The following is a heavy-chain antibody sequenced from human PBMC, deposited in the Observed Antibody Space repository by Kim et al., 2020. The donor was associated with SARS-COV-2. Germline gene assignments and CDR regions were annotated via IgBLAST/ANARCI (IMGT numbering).Heavy chain of an antibody. CDR3: AKGDVLRYFDWSFDY. V-gene: IGHV3-23*03. Sequence: AQARFTSSRDNSKNTLYLQMNSLRAEDTAVYYCAKGDVLRYFDWSFDYWGQGTLVTVSS. D-gene: IGHD3-9*01. J-gene: IGHJ4*02.